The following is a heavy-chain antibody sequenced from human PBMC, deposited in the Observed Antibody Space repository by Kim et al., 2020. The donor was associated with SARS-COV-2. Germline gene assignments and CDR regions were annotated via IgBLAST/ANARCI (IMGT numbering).Heavy chain of an antibody. D-gene: IGHD6-13*01. V-gene: IGHV1-18*01. CDR3: AREAGAAAGTVDY. J-gene: IGHJ4*02. Sequence: YAQKLQGRVTMTTDTSTSTAYMELRSLRSDDTAVYYCAREAGAAAGTVDYWGQGTLVTVSS.